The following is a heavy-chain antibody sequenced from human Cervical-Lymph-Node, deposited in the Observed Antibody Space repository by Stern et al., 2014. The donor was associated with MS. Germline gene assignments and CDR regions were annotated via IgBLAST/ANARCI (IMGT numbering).Heavy chain of an antibody. D-gene: IGHD3-22*01. CDR2: IKSSGSTI. CDR1: GFTFSDYY. V-gene: IGHV3-11*01. J-gene: IGHJ4*02. CDR3: ARGRGYGACDY. Sequence: QLVESGGGLVKPGGSLRLSCAASGFTFSDYYLTWIRQAPGKGLAGVSCIKSSGSTIYYADAVKGRFTISRDNAKNSLYLQMNSLRADDTAVYYCARGRGYGACDYWGQGTLVTVSS.